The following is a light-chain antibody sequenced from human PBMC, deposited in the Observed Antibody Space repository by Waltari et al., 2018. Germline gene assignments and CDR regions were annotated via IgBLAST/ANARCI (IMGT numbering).Light chain of an antibody. CDR3: QAWDNSNVI. CDR2: RDN. CDR1: VLGDNS. Sequence: SYELTQPPSVSVSPGQTATITCSGHVLGDNSASWYQQKSGQSPVLVIYRDNQRPSGIPERFSGSSSGNTATLTVSGTQGMDEADYYCQAWDNSNVIFGGGTKLTFL. J-gene: IGLJ2*01. V-gene: IGLV3-1*01.